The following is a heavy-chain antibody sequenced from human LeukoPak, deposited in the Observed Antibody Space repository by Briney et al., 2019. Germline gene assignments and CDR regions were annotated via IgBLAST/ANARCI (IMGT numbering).Heavy chain of an antibody. CDR2: IRSKAYGGTT. CDR3: PTDDRSMMLSWDALDL. CDR1: GFTFGDYA. Sequence: GGSLRLSCTVSGFTFGDYAMSWFRQAPGKGLEWVGFIRSKAYGGTTEYAASVKGRFTISRDDSKSIAYLQMNSLKTEDTAVYYCPTDDRSMMLSWDALDLWGQGTMVTVSS. D-gene: IGHD4/OR15-4a*01. J-gene: IGHJ3*01. V-gene: IGHV3-49*03.